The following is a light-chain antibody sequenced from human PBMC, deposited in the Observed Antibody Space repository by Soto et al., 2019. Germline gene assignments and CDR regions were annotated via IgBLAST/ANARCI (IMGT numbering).Light chain of an antibody. Sequence: QSALTQPASVSGSPGQSITISCTGTSSDVGSYNLVSWYQQHPGKAPKLLIYEGSKRPSGVSNRFSGSKSGNTASLTISGLQAEDEADYYGCSYAGSSTSYWVFGGGTKLTVL. CDR3: CSYAGSSTSYWV. V-gene: IGLV2-23*01. CDR2: EGS. CDR1: SSDVGSYNL. J-gene: IGLJ3*02.